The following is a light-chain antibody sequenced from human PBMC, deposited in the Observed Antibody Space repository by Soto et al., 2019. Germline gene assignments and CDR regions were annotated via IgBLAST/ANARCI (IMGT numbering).Light chain of an antibody. J-gene: IGLJ3*02. Sequence: QSVLTQPSSVSGAPGQRVTISCTGSSSNIGAGYNVHWYQQVPGTAPKLLIYGDSNRPSGVPDRFSGSKSGTSASLAITGLQAEDEADYYCQSYDSSLSGWLFGGGTKLTVL. CDR2: GDS. V-gene: IGLV1-40*01. CDR3: QSYDSSLSGWL. CDR1: SSNIGAGYN.